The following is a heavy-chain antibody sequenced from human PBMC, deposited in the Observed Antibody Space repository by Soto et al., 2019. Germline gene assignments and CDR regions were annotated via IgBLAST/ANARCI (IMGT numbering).Heavy chain of an antibody. J-gene: IGHJ3*02. V-gene: IGHV4-34*01. D-gene: IGHD7-27*01. CDR1: GVSFSGYY. Sequence: SETLSLTCAVYGVSFSGYYWSWIRQPPGKGLEWIGEINHSGSTNYNPSLKSRVTISVDTSKNQFSRKLSSVTAADTAVYYCARIMETGDDAFDIWGQGTMVTVSS. CDR2: INHSGST. CDR3: ARIMETGDDAFDI.